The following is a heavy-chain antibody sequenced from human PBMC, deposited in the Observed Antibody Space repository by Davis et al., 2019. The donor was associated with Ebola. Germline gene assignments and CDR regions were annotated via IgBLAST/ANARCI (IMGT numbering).Heavy chain of an antibody. D-gene: IGHD6-6*01. CDR2: IYYSGST. CDR1: GGSISSGGYY. Sequence: SETLSLTCTVSGGSISSGGYYWSWIRQHPGKGLEWIGYIYYSGSTYYNPSLKSRVTISVDTSKNQFSLKLSSVTAADTAVYYCAREEYSSSAFDYWGQGILVTVSS. CDR3: AREEYSSSAFDY. J-gene: IGHJ4*02. V-gene: IGHV4-31*03.